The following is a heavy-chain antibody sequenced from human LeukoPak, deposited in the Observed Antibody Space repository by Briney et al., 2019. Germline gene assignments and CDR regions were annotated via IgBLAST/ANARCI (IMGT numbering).Heavy chain of an antibody. CDR1: GYTFTSYG. D-gene: IGHD3-22*01. V-gene: IGHV1-18*01. J-gene: IGHJ4*02. CDR2: ISAYNGNT. CDR3: ARDSRPDYYDSSGYGY. Sequence: ASVKVSCKASGYTFTSYGISWLRQAPGQGLEWMGWISAYNGNTNYAQKLQGRVTMTTDTSTSTAYMELRSLRSDDTAVYYCARDSRPDYYDSSGYGYWXQGTLVTVSS.